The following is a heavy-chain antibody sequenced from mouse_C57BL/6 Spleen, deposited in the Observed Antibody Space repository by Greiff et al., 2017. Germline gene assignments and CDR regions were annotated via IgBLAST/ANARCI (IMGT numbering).Heavy chain of an antibody. D-gene: IGHD1-1*01. J-gene: IGHJ2*01. CDR2: IDPSDSYT. CDR3: ARNYYGSSYDGYFDY. V-gene: IGHV1-69*01. Sequence: VQLQQPGAELEMPGASVKLSCKASGYTFTSYWMHWVKQRPGQGLEWIGEIDPSDSYTNYNQKFKGKSTLTVDKSSSTAYMQLSSLTSEDSAVYYCARNYYGSSYDGYFDYWGQGTTLTVSS. CDR1: GYTFTSYW.